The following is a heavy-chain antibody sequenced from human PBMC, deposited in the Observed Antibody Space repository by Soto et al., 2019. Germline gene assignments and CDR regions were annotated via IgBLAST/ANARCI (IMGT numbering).Heavy chain of an antibody. V-gene: IGHV3-48*01. CDR1: GFSLGSYS. J-gene: IGHJ4*02. Sequence: VQLMESGGGLVQPGGSLRLSCTVSGFSLGSYSMHWVCQAPGKGLEWLSYISGTSTNIQYADSVKGRFTISRDNAKNALFLQVNALRVEDTAVYYCARPGNIWYLDYFDHWGQGTLVTVSS. CDR3: ARPGNIWYLDYFDH. D-gene: IGHD6-13*01. CDR2: ISGTSTNI.